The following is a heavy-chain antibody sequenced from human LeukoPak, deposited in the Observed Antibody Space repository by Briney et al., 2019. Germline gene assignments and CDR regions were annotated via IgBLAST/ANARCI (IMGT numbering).Heavy chain of an antibody. V-gene: IGHV1-18*01. CDR3: ARDYCSSTSCYLNFDY. Sequence: ASVKVSCTASGYTFTSYGISWARQAPGQGLEWMGWISAYNGNTNYAQKLQGRVTMTTDTSTSTAYMELRSLRSDDTAVYYCARDYCSSTSCYLNFDYWGRGTLVTVSS. J-gene: IGHJ4*02. CDR2: ISAYNGNT. D-gene: IGHD2-2*01. CDR1: GYTFTSYG.